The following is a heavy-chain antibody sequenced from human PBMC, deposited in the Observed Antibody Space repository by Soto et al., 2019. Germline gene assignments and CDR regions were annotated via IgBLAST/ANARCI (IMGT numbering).Heavy chain of an antibody. CDR1: GGSISSSSYY. CDR2: IYYSGIT. D-gene: IGHD3-3*01. V-gene: IGHV4-39*01. J-gene: IGHJ6*03. CDR3: ARHLRAIITKPGVPFYYCYMDV. Sequence: SETLSLTCTVSGGSISSSSYYWGWIRQPPGKGLEWIGSIYYSGITYYNPSLKSRVTISVDTSKNQFSLKLSSVTAADTAVYYCARHLRAIITKPGVPFYYCYMDVWGRGTTVTVSS.